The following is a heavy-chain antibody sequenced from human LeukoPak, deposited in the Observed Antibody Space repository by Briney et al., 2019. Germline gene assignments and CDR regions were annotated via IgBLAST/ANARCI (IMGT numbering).Heavy chain of an antibody. D-gene: IGHD3-22*01. Sequence: GGSLRLSCAASGFTFSSYAMSWVRQAPGKGLEWVSAISGSGGSTYYADSVKGRFTISRDNSKSTLYLQMNSLRAEDTAVYYCAKGHYYDSSGYPEYFQHWGQGTLVTVSS. J-gene: IGHJ1*01. CDR2: ISGSGGST. CDR1: GFTFSSYA. V-gene: IGHV3-23*01. CDR3: AKGHYYDSSGYPEYFQH.